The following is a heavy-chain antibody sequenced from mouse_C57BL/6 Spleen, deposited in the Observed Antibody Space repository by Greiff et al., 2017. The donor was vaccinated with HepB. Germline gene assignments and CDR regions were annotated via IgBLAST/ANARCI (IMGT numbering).Heavy chain of an antibody. CDR3: ARDYSNYEWYFDV. Sequence: QVQLQQPGAELVKPGASVKLSCKASGYTFTSYWMHWVKQRPGQGLEWIGMIHPNSGSTNYHEKFKSKATLTVDKSSSTAYMQLSSLTSEDSAVYYCARDYSNYEWYFDVWGTGTTVTVSS. J-gene: IGHJ1*03. CDR1: GYTFTSYW. CDR2: IHPNSGST. D-gene: IGHD2-5*01. V-gene: IGHV1-64*01.